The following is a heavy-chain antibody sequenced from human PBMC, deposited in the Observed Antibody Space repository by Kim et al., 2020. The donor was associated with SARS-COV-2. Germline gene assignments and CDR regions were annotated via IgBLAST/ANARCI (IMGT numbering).Heavy chain of an antibody. V-gene: IGHV4-59*01. CDR3: VRGVNRGGGYYFDY. D-gene: IGHD1-26*01. CDR1: GGSISSYY. J-gene: IGHJ4*02. CDR2: IYYSGST. Sequence: SETLSLTCTVSGGSISSYYWSWIRQPPGKGLEWIGYIYYSGSTNYNPSLKSRVAISVDTSKKQFSLKLSSVTAADTAVYYCVRGVNRGGGYYFDYWGQGTLVTVSS.